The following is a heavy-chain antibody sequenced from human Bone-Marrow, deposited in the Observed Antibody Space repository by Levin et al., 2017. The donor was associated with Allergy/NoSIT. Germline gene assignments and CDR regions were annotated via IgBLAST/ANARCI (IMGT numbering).Heavy chain of an antibody. CDR3: ARPRDHLLNSYYYAVDV. D-gene: IGHD5-24*01. J-gene: IGHJ6*02. CDR2: IIPIYRTT. Sequence: ASVKVSCKTSGGNFSTSAVSWVRLTPGQGLEWMGGIIPIYRTTNYAQKFQGRLTITADESSNTSDMYLSGLDSEDSALYYCARPRDHLLNSYYYAVDVWGQGTAVTVAS. V-gene: IGHV1-69*13. CDR1: GGNFSTSA.